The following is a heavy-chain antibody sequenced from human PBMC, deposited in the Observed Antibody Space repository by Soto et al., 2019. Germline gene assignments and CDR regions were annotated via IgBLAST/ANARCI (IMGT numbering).Heavy chain of an antibody. V-gene: IGHV1-2*02. CDR2: IDLDRSHT. J-gene: IGHJ4*02. Sequence: QVQLVQSGPEVKMPGASVKVSCKASGHTFTGHHMHWVRQAPGQGLEWMAYIDLDRSHTKYAQRFQGRVTTTRDTSITTAYMELSGLRSDDTALYYCGLEPTGTGGFDYWGQGTVLTVSS. CDR1: GHTFTGHH. D-gene: IGHD7-27*01. CDR3: GLEPTGTGGFDY.